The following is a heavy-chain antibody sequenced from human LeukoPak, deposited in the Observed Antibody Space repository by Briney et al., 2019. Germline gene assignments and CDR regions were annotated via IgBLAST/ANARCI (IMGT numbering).Heavy chain of an antibody. J-gene: IGHJ4*02. D-gene: IGHD3-10*01. V-gene: IGHV3-23*01. Sequence: GGSLRLSCAASGFTFSSYAMSWVRQAPGKGLEWVSAISGSGGSTYYADSVKGRFTISRDNSKNTLYLQMNSLRAEDTAVYYCAKDWPAMVRGHISEDYFDYWGQGTLVTVSS. CDR2: ISGSGGST. CDR3: AKDWPAMVRGHISEDYFDY. CDR1: GFTFSSYA.